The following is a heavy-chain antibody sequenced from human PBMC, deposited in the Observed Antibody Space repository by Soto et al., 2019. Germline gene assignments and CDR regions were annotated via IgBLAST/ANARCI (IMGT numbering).Heavy chain of an antibody. D-gene: IGHD2-15*01. CDR3: AKNTHTIVTPIDY. V-gene: IGHV3-23*01. CDR1: GFTVSSYA. Sequence: GGSLRLSCAASGFTVSSYAMTWVRQAPGKGLEWVSATSISSGGTYYADSVRGRFTISRDNSKNTLYLQMNSLRVDDTAVYYCAKNTHTIVTPIDYWGQGTLVTVSS. CDR2: TSISSGGT. J-gene: IGHJ4*02.